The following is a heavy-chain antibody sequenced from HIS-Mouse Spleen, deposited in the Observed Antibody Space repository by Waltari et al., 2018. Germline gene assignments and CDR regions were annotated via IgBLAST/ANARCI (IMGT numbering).Heavy chain of an antibody. CDR2: IYYSGST. J-gene: IGHJ2*01. V-gene: IGHV4-39*07. D-gene: IGHD6-13*01. CDR3: AREIPYSSSWYDWYFDL. CDR1: GGSMSSSSYY. Sequence: QLQLQESGPGLVKPSETLSLTCTVSGGSMSSSSYYWGWIRQPPGKGLEWIGSIYYSGSTYYNPSLKSRVTISVDTSKNQFSLKLSSVTVADTAVYYCAREIPYSSSWYDWYFDLWGRGTLVTVSS.